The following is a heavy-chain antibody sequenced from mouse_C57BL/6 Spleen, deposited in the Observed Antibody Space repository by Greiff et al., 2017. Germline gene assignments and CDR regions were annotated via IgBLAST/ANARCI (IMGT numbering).Heavy chain of an antibody. J-gene: IGHJ2*01. CDR1: GYSITSGYY. CDR2: IRYDGSN. CDR3: ARGGSHLDY. Sequence: EVQLQQSGPGLVKPSQSLYLTCSVTGYSITSGYYWNWIRQFPGNKLECMGYIRYDGSNNYNPSLQNRISITRDTSKNQFCLKLKSVTTEDTATDYCARGGSHLDYWGKGTTLTAAS. V-gene: IGHV3-6*01.